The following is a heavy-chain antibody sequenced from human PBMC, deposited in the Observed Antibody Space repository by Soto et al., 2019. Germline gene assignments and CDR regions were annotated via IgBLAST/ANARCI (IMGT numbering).Heavy chain of an antibody. CDR3: VSQRTTVTTQAYFDY. D-gene: IGHD4-17*01. Sequence: SETLSLTGTVSGGSVTNSGYYWGWIRQSPGKGLEWIGSVYYRGRSYSKSSVKSRVTISVDTSKNRFSLSLNSVTASDTDVYLCVSQRTTVTTQAYFDYWGPGALVTVSS. CDR2: VYYRGRS. J-gene: IGHJ4*02. V-gene: IGHV4-39*01. CDR1: GGSVTNSGYY.